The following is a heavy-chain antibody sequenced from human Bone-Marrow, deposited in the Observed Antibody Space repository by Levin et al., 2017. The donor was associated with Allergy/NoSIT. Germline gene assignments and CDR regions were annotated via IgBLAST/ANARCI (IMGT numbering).Heavy chain of an antibody. J-gene: IGHJ3*01. CDR3: STLFGVIMTDAFDV. CDR2: IKRQAEGATT. D-gene: IGHD3-3*01. V-gene: IGHV3-15*01. CDR1: GSTFNNAW. Sequence: GESLKISCAASGSTFNNAWMSWVRQAPGKGPEWIGRIKRQAEGATTEYSAPAQGRFTILRDDSINTVYLELSSLQTEDTAMYYCSTLFGVIMTDAFDVWGQGTMVIVSS.